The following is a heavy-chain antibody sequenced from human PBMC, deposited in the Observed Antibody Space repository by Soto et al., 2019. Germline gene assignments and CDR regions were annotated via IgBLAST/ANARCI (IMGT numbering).Heavy chain of an antibody. CDR3: AKDIGFGFGTVTTHGTHYGMDV. CDR2: ISWNSGSI. J-gene: IGHJ6*02. CDR1: GFTFDDYA. D-gene: IGHD4-17*01. Sequence: SLRLSCAASGFTFDDYAMHWVRQAPGKGLEWVSGISWNSGSIGYADSVEGRFTISRDNAKNSLYLQMNSLRAEDTALYYCAKDIGFGFGTVTTHGTHYGMDVWGQGTTVTVS. V-gene: IGHV3-9*01.